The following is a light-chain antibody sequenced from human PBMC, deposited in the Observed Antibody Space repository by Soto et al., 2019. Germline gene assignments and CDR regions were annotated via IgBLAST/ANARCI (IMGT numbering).Light chain of an antibody. CDR3: QQYGSSPTWT. V-gene: IGKV3-20*01. CDR2: GAS. CDR1: QSVSSSY. J-gene: IGKJ1*01. Sequence: EIVLTQSPGPLSLSPGERATLSCRASQSVSSSYLAWYQQKPGQAPRLLIYGASSRATGIPDRFSGSGSGKDFTITSSSLGPEDFAVYYCQQYGSSPTWTFVQVTKVEIK.